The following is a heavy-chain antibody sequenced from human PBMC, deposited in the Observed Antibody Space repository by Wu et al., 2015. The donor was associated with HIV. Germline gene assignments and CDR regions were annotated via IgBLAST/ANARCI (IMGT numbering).Heavy chain of an antibody. J-gene: IGHJ6*03. V-gene: IGHV1-8*01. CDR3: ARARNSYFDMDV. CDR1: GYTFISYD. Sequence: SGAEVKEPGASVKVSCKTSGYTFISYDINWVRQATGQGLEWMGWMNPNSGSAVSVQKFQGRVTFTRNTSTRTAYMELSDLRSEDTAVYYCARARNSYFDMDVWGKGTTVIVSS. CDR2: MNPNSGSA.